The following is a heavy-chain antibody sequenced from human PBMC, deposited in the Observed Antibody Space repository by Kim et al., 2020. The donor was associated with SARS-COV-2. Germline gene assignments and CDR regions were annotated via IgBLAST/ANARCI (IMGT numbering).Heavy chain of an antibody. V-gene: IGHV3-33*01. CDR2: IWYDGSNK. CDR3: ARDGSSSWYWNAFDI. J-gene: IGHJ3*02. CDR1: GFTFSSYG. Sequence: GGSLRLSCAASGFTFSSYGMHWVRQAPGKGLDWVAVIWYDGSNKYYADSVKGRFTISRDNSKNTLYLQMNSLRAEDTAVYYCARDGSSSWYWNAFDIWGQGTMVTVSS. D-gene: IGHD6-13*01.